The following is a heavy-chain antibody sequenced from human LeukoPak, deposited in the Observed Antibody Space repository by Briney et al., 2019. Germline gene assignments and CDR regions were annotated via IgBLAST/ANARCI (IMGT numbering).Heavy chain of an antibody. D-gene: IGHD4/OR15-4a*01. V-gene: IGHV3-23*01. CDR3: ANQPREVPVDH. CDR1: GFTFSSNV. CDR2: ISGSGGNT. J-gene: IGHJ4*02. Sequence: GGSLRLSCAASGFTFSSNVMSWVRQAPGKGLEWVSAISGSGGNTYYADSVKGRFTISRDNSKNTLYLQMNSLRAEGTAVYYCANQPREVPVDHWGQGTLVTVSS.